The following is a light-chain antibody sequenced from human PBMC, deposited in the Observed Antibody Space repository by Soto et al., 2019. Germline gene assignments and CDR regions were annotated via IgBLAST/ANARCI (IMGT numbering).Light chain of an antibody. CDR3: SSYAGSNNYV. V-gene: IGLV2-8*01. CDR1: SSDVGAYNY. J-gene: IGLJ1*01. Sequence: QSALTQPASASGSAGQSVTISCTGTSSDVGAYNYLSWYQQHPGKAPKLMIYEVSKRPSGVPDRFSGSKSGNTASLTVSGLQAEDEADYYCSSYAGSNNYVFGTGTKLTV. CDR2: EVS.